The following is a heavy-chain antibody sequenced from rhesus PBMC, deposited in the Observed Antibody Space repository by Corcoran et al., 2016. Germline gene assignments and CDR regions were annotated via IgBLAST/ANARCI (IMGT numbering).Heavy chain of an antibody. Sequence: QVQLQESGPAVVKPSETLSLTCAVSGGSISRSNWWSWIRQAPGKGLEGIGGIYGGVGSTTYHPSLMSRVTLSIDTSKNQFSLKLSSVTAADTAVYYCATLYCSGTYCPYWYFDLWGPGTPITISS. CDR2: IYGGVGST. CDR1: GGSISRSNW. J-gene: IGHJ2*01. V-gene: IGHV4-93*02. CDR3: ATLYCSGTYCPYWYFDL. D-gene: IGHD2-15*01.